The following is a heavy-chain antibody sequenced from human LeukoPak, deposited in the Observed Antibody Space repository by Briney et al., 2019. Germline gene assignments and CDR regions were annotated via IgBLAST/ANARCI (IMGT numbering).Heavy chain of an antibody. CDR2: IKSKTDGGTT. V-gene: IGHV3-15*01. D-gene: IGHD2-15*01. Sequence: GGSLRLSCAASGFTFSNAWMSWVRQAPGKGLEWVGRIKSKTDGGTTDYAAPVKGRFTISRDDSKNTLYLRMNSLKTEDTAVYYCEAVAYYYYYYMDVWGKGTTVTVSS. CDR3: EAVAYYYYYYMDV. CDR1: GFTFSNAW. J-gene: IGHJ6*03.